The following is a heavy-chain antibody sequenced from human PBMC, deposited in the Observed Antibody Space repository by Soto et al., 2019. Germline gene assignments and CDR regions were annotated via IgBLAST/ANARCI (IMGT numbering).Heavy chain of an antibody. CDR1: GGSISSGDYY. CDR3: ARTGEAEYQLLYFPY. Sequence: SETLSLTCTVSGGSISSGDYYWSWIRQPPGKGLEWIGYIYYSGSTYYNPSLKSRVTISVDTSKNQFSLKLSSVTAADTAVYYCARTGEAEYQLLYFPYWGQGTLVTVSS. J-gene: IGHJ4*02. D-gene: IGHD2-2*02. V-gene: IGHV4-30-4*01. CDR2: IYYSGST.